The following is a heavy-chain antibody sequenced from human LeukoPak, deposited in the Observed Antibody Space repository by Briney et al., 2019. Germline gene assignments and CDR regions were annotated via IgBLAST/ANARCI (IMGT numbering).Heavy chain of an antibody. V-gene: IGHV1-69*05. CDR2: IIPIFGTA. D-gene: IGHD4-11*01. Sequence: SVKVSCKASGGTFSSYAISWVRQAPGQGLEWMGGIIPIFGTANYAQKFQGRVTITTDESTSTAYMELSSLRSEDTAVYYCARTLHDYSNYRGYYYYYMGVWGTGTTVTVSS. CDR1: GGTFSSYA. J-gene: IGHJ6*03. CDR3: ARTLHDYSNYRGYYYYYMGV.